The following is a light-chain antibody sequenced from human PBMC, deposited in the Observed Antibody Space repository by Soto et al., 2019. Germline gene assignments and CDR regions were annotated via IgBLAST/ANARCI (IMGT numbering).Light chain of an antibody. V-gene: IGLV8-61*01. CDR3: VLYGGSGNVV. Sequence: QTVVTQAPSFSVSPGGTVTLTCALSSGSVSTSYYPSWYQQTPGQAPRTLIYSTNTRSSGVPDRFSGSILGNKAALTITGAQADDESDYCCVLYGGSGNVVFGGGTKLTVL. CDR2: STN. CDR1: SGSVSTSYY. J-gene: IGLJ2*01.